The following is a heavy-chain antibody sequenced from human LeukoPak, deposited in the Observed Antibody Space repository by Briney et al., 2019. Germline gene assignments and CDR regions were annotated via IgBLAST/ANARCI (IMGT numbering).Heavy chain of an antibody. CDR3: ARGESVLWFGELPRVFDY. CDR1: GFTFSSYS. Sequence: TGGSLRLSCAASGFTFSSYSMNWVRQAPGKGLEWVSSISSSSSYIYYADSVKGRFTISRDNAKNSLYLQMNSLRAEDTAVYYCARGESVLWFGELPRVFDYWGQGTLVTVSS. V-gene: IGHV3-21*01. J-gene: IGHJ4*02. CDR2: ISSSSSYI. D-gene: IGHD3-10*01.